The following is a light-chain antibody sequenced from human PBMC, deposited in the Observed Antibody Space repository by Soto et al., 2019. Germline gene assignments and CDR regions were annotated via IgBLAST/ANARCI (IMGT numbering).Light chain of an antibody. CDR3: QQSFSTPWT. J-gene: IGKJ1*01. V-gene: IGKV1-39*01. CDR2: GAS. Sequence: IQMTQSPSSLSASVGGRVTITCRASHTITTYLNWFQQKPGKAPKLLIYGASSLESGVPARFSGSGSGTDFTLTISSLQPEDFASYYCQQSFSTPWTFGQGTKVEI. CDR1: HTITTY.